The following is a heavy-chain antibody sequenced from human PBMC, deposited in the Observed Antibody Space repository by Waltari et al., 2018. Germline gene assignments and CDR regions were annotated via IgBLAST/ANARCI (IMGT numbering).Heavy chain of an antibody. J-gene: IGHJ6*03. CDR2: IYTSGST. CDR1: GGSISSYY. CDR3: ASFSMVRGGYYYYYMDV. Sequence: QVQLQESGPGLVKPSETLSLTCTVSGGSISSYYWSWIRQPAGKGLEWIGRIYTSGSTNYNPSLKSRVTMSVDTSKNKFSLKLSSVTAADTAVYYCASFSMVRGGYYYYYMDVWGKGTTVTVSS. D-gene: IGHD3-10*01. V-gene: IGHV4-4*07.